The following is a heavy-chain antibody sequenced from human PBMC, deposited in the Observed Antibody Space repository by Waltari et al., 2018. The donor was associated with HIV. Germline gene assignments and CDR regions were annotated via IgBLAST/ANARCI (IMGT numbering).Heavy chain of an antibody. J-gene: IGHJ4*02. CDR2: ISYDGSNK. Sequence: QVQLVESGGGVVQPGRSLGLSCAACGFTFSSYGMHWVRQAPGKGLEWVAVISYDGSNKYYADSVKGRFTISRDNSKNTLYLQMNSLRAEDTAVYYCAKGSAPGNFDYWGQGTLVTVSS. CDR3: AKGSAPGNFDY. D-gene: IGHD6-13*01. CDR1: GFTFSSYG. V-gene: IGHV3-30*18.